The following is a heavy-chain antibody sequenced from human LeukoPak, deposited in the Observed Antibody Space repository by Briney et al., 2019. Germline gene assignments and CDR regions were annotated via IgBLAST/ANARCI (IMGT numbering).Heavy chain of an antibody. V-gene: IGHV3-11*01. CDR1: GFSFSGYY. CDR3: TRERRGTYYALES. J-gene: IGHJ4*02. Sequence: GGSLRLSCDASGFSFSGYYMSWIRQSPGKGLEWISYITSGGGSTKYADSVKGRFTISRDKAKNSVALQLNSLRAEDAAVYYCTRERRGTYYALESWGQGTLVTVSS. CDR2: ITSGGGST. D-gene: IGHD3-16*01.